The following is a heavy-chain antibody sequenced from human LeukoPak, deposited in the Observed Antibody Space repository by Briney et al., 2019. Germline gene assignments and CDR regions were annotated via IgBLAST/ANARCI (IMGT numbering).Heavy chain of an antibody. J-gene: IGHJ4*02. V-gene: IGHV4-30-2*01. D-gene: IGHD3-10*01. CDR1: GGSISSGGYS. CDR2: IYHSGST. Sequence: SETLSLTCTVSGGSISSGGYSWSWIRQPPGKGLEWVGYIYHSGSTYYNPSLKSRVTISVDRSKNQFSLKLSSVTAADTAVYYCAREFGARFDYWGQGTLVTVSS. CDR3: AREFGARFDY.